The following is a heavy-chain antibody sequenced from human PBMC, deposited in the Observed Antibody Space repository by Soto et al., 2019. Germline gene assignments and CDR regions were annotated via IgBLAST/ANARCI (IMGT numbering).Heavy chain of an antibody. CDR3: EHLYWAASGTRYYFAY. CDR2: IYWDDDK. D-gene: IGHD2-8*02. J-gene: IGHJ4*02. CDR1: GFSFSTSAVG. Sequence: QITLTESGPTLGKPTQTLTLTCTFSGFSFSTSAVGVGWIRQPPGKALEWLALIYWDDDKSYSPFLKSRLTITMDTSTNHLVLTMTNMDPVDTGPAYCEHLYWAASGTRYYFAYWGQGTLVPVSS. V-gene: IGHV2-5*02.